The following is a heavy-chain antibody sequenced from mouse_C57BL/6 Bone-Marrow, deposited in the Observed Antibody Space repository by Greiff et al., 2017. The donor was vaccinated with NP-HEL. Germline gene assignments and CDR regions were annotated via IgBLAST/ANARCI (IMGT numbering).Heavy chain of an antibody. CDR1: GFNIKDDY. CDR2: IDPENGDT. CDR3: TTVGRGPDY. J-gene: IGHJ2*01. V-gene: IGHV14-4*01. D-gene: IGHD1-1*01. Sequence: VQLKESGAELVRPGASVKLSCTASGFNIKDDYMHWVKQRPEQGLEWIGWIDPENGDTEYASKFQGKATITADTSSNTAYLQLSSLTSEDTAVYYCTTVGRGPDYWGQGTTLTVSS.